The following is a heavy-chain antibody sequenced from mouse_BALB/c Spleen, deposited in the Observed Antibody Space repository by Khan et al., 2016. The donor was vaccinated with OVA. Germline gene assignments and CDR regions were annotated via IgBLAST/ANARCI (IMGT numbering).Heavy chain of an antibody. D-gene: IGHD1-1*02. V-gene: IGHV1-54*01. J-gene: IGHJ3*01. CDR2: INPGTGDT. CDR3: ARAGWGGFAY. CDR1: GYAFTDYL. Sequence: QVQLKESGPELVRPGTSVKVSCKASGYAFTDYLIEWVRERPGQGHEWIGVINPGTGDTNYNAKFKGTDTLTADKSSSTAYMQLGSLTSDDSAVYFCARAGWGGFAYWGQGTLVTVSA.